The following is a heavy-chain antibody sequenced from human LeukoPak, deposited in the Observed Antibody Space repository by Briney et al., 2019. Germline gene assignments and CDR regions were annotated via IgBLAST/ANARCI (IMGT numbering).Heavy chain of an antibody. J-gene: IGHJ4*02. D-gene: IGHD6-19*01. CDR3: AKVLSVGSTGWDWGDFEY. V-gene: IGHV1-69*05. Sequence: ASVKVSCKASGGTFSSYAISWVRQAPGQGLEWMGGIIPIFGTANYAQKFQGRVTITTDESTSTAYMELSSLRAEDTTVYYCAKVLSVGSTGWDWGDFEYWGQGALVTVSS. CDR1: GGTFSSYA. CDR2: IIPIFGTA.